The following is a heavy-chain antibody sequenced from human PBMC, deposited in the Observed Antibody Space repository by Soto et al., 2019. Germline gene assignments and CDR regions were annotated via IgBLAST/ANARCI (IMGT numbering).Heavy chain of an antibody. J-gene: IGHJ4*02. CDR3: ARGLANGVCFMSPGCYFDY. V-gene: IGHV1-2*02. CDR2: INPNSGGT. CDR1: GYTFTGYY. Sequence: QVQLVQSGAEVKKPGASVKVSCKASGYTFTGYYMHWVRQAPGQGLEWMGWINPNSGGTNYAQKFQGRVTMTRDTSISTAYMELSRLRSDDTAVYYCARGLANGVCFMSPGCYFDYWGQGTLVTVSS. D-gene: IGHD2-8*01.